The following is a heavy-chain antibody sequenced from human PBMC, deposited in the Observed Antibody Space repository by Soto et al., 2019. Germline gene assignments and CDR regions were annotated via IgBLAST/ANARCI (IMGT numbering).Heavy chain of an antibody. V-gene: IGHV3-23*01. J-gene: IGHJ4*02. Sequence: EVQLLESGGGLVQSGGSLRLSCAASGFTFSSYAMTWVRQAPGKGLEWVSAISGSGQTTYYADSVKGRFTISRDNSKNALYLQMNSLRAEDTAVYYCATKGIYGWFFDYWGQGTLVTVSS. D-gene: IGHD3-10*01. CDR3: ATKGIYGWFFDY. CDR1: GFTFSSYA. CDR2: ISGSGQTT.